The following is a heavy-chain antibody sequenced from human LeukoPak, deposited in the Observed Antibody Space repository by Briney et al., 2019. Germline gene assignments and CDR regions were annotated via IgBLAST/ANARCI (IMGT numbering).Heavy chain of an antibody. CDR2: IFPSGGEI. J-gene: IGHJ6*03. Sequence: GGSLRLSCAASGFTFSTFAMVWVRQPPGKGLEWVSSIFPSGGEIHYADSVRGRFTISRDNSKSTLYLQMNSLRAEDTAVYYCAKDGTMVRGVYYYMDVWGKGTTVTISS. V-gene: IGHV3-23*01. CDR1: GFTFSTFA. D-gene: IGHD3-10*01. CDR3: AKDGTMVRGVYYYMDV.